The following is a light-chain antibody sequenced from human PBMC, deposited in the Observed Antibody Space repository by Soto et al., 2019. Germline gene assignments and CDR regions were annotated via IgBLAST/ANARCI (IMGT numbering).Light chain of an antibody. J-gene: IGLJ1*01. V-gene: IGLV2-23*02. CDR1: SSDVGSYNL. CDR2: EVS. CDR3: CSYAGSITLYV. Sequence: QSALTQPASVSGSPGQSITISCTGTSSDVGSYNLASWYQQHPGKAPKLMIYEVSKRPSGVSNRFSGSKSGNTASLTISGLQAEDEADYYCCSYAGSITLYVFGTGTMVTVL.